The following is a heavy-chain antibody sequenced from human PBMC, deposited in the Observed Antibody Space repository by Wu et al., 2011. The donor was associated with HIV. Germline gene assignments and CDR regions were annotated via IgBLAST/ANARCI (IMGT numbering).Heavy chain of an antibody. Sequence: QVQLVQSGAEVKKPGSSVKVSCKASGGTFSSYSFSWVRQAPGQGLEWMGGIIPMFETANYAQKFEGRVSITTDKSTTTAYMELTNLKSEDTAVFYCGTSMRSGWYYYFYGIDVWGQGTTVIVSS. V-gene: IGHV1-69*05. CDR1: GGTFSSYS. D-gene: IGHD3-3*01. J-gene: IGHJ6*02. CDR2: IIPMFETA. CDR3: GTSMRSGWYYYFYGIDV.